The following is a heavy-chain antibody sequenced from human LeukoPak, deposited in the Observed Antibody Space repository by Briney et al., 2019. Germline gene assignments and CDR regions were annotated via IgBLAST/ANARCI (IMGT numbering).Heavy chain of an antibody. V-gene: IGHV1-18*01. CDR1: GYTFTSYG. CDR3: ARDMGATTVEYFQH. D-gene: IGHD1-26*01. J-gene: IGHJ1*01. Sequence: ASVKVSCTASGYTFTSYGISWVRQAPGQGLEWMGWISAYNGNTNYAQKLQGRVTMTTDTSTSTAYMELRSQRSDDTAVYYCARDMGATTVEYFQHWGQGTLVTVSS. CDR2: ISAYNGNT.